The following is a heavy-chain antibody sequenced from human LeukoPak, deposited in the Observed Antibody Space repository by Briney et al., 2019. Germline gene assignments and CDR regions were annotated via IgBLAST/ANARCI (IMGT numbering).Heavy chain of an antibody. CDR1: GFTFSSYA. J-gene: IGHJ4*02. Sequence: GGSLRLSCAASGFTFSSYAMQWVRQAPGKGLEYVSAISTNGGTTYYANSVKGRFTISRDNSKNTLYLRMGSLRAEDMAVYYCARSPDYWGQGTLVTVSS. V-gene: IGHV3-64*01. CDR2: ISTNGGTT. CDR3: ARSPDY.